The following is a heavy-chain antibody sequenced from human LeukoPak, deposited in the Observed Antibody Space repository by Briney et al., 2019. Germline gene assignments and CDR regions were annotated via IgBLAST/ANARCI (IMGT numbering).Heavy chain of an antibody. Sequence: GSLRLSCAASGFTFSSYSMNWVRQAPGKGLEWVSSISSSSSYIYYADSVKGRFTISRDNAKNSLYLQMNSLRAEDTAVYYCVIGYSYPDAFDIWGQGTKVTVST. CDR2: ISSSSSYI. CDR3: VIGYSYPDAFDI. J-gene: IGHJ3*02. D-gene: IGHD5-18*01. V-gene: IGHV3-21*01. CDR1: GFTFSSYS.